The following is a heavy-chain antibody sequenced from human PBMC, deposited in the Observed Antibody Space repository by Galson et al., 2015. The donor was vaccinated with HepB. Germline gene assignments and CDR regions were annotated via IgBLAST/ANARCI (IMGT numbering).Heavy chain of an antibody. CDR1: GFTFSDSS. CDR3: HAVVSGHPY. D-gene: IGHD3-3*01. J-gene: IGHJ4*02. V-gene: IGHV3-74*03. Sequence: SLRLSCAASGFTFSDSSIPWVRQPPGKGLVWVAYISGYGSNTMYAESVQGRFTTSRDNAKNTPFLQTNSLTAEDTAVYYCHAVVSGHPYWGQGTLVTVPS. CDR2: ISGYGSNT.